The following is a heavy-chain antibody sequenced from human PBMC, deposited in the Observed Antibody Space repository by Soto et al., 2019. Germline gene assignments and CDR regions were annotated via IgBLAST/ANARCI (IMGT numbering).Heavy chain of an antibody. CDR3: ARASAVAGRYYFDS. Sequence: GGSLRLSCAASGFPFSDHYMTWIRQAPGKGLEWLSYISSSGRTVSYADSVKGRFTIPRDNAKNSLYLQMNSLRAEDTALYYCARASAVAGRYYFDSWGQGTLVTVSS. D-gene: IGHD6-19*01. V-gene: IGHV3-11*01. J-gene: IGHJ4*02. CDR1: GFPFSDHY. CDR2: ISSSGRTV.